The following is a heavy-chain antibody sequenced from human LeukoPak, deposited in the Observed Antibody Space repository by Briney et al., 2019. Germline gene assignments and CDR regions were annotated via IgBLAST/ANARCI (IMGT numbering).Heavy chain of an antibody. Sequence: GGSLRLSCAASGFTFSSYWMHWVRQAPGKGLMWVSRMKSDGSSTSYADSVKGRFTISRGNAKNTLYLQMNSLRAEDTAVYYCAVRQGGSYTGESDYWGQGTLVTVSS. V-gene: IGHV3-74*01. D-gene: IGHD3-10*01. CDR2: MKSDGSST. J-gene: IGHJ4*02. CDR1: GFTFSSYW. CDR3: AVRQGGSYTGESDY.